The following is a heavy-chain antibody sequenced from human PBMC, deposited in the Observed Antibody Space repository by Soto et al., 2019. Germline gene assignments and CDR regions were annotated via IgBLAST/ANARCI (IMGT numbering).Heavy chain of an antibody. Sequence: EVQLVESGGGLVQPGRSLRLSCVVSGFTFDDYAMHWVRQAPGGGLEWVSGINLNSAVIGYADSVKGRFTISRDNAKNALYLQMTSLRSEDTALYYCARDPSVTAIGRADHWGQGTLVTVSS. D-gene: IGHD5-18*01. CDR3: ARDPSVTAIGRADH. J-gene: IGHJ4*02. V-gene: IGHV3-9*01. CDR1: GFTFDDYA. CDR2: INLNSAVI.